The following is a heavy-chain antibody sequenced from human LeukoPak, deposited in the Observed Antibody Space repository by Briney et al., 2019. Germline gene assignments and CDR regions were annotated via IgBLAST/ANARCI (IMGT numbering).Heavy chain of an antibody. D-gene: IGHD7-27*01. CDR1: GGSISSYY. V-gene: IGHV4-59*01. CDR2: IYYSGST. Sequence: SETLSLTCTVSGGSISSYYWSWIRQPPGKGLEWIGYIYYSGSTNYNSSLKSRVTISVDTSKNQFSLKLSSVTAADTAVYYCARLGRDGGSGFHFDYWGQGTLVTVSS. CDR3: ARLGRDGGSGFHFDY. J-gene: IGHJ4*02.